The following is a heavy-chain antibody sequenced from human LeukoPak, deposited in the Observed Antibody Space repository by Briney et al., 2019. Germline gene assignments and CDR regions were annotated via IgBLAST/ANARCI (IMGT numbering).Heavy chain of an antibody. CDR1: GGSISSYY. D-gene: IGHD5-24*01. J-gene: IGHJ4*02. CDR3: ARHAMATANQHFGH. Sequence: PSETLSLTCTVSGGSISSYYWSWIRQPPGKGLEWIGYIYYSGGTNYNPPLKSRVTISVDTSKKQLSLKVTSVTAADTAVYYCARHAMATANQHFGHWDQGTLVTVSS. V-gene: IGHV4-59*08. CDR2: IYYSGGT.